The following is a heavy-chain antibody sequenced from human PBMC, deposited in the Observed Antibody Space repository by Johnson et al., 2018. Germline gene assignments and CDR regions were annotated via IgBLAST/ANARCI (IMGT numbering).Heavy chain of an antibody. CDR2: ISYDGSNK. CDR3: AREGSRASRYYYYYMDV. D-gene: IGHD2-15*01. J-gene: IGHJ6*03. CDR1: GFIFSSYA. Sequence: VQLVETGGGVVQXGRSLRLSCAASGFIFSSYAMHWVRQAPGKGLEWVAVISYDGSNKYYADSVKGRFTISRDNSKNTLYLQMNSLGAEDTAVYYCAREGSRASRYYYYYMDVWGKGTTVTVSS. V-gene: IGHV3-30-3*01.